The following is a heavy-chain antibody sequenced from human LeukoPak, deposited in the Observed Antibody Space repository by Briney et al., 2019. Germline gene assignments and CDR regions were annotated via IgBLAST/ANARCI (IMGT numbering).Heavy chain of an antibody. V-gene: IGHV3-21*01. CDR3: ARDLRAHNFYFDY. CDR1: GFTFSSYS. J-gene: IGHJ4*02. CDR2: ISSSSSYI. Sequence: GGSLGLSCAASGFTFSSYSMNWVRQAPGKRLEWVSSISSSSSYIYYADSVKGRFTISRDNAKNSLYLQVNSLRAEDTAVYYCARDLRAHNFYFDYWGQGTLVTVSS.